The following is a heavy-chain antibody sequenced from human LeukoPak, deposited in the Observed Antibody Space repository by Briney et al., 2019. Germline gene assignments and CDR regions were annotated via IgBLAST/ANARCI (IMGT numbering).Heavy chain of an antibody. CDR1: GGSISSYY. Sequence: SETLSLTCTVSGGSISSYYWSWIRQPPGKGLEWIGYIYYSGSTNYNPSLKSRVTISVDTSKNQFSLKLSSVTAADTAVYYCARENYGDYADYWGQGTLVTVSS. J-gene: IGHJ4*02. D-gene: IGHD4-17*01. V-gene: IGHV4-59*01. CDR3: ARENYGDYADY. CDR2: IYYSGST.